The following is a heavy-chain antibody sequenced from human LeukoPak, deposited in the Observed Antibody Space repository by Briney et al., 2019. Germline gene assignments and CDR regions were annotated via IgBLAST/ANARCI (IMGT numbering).Heavy chain of an antibody. CDR2: ASSTGNYI. CDR1: GFTFSKYS. Sequence: GGSLRLCCAVPGFTFSKYSRTWVRQAPGKGLEWVAPASSTGNYIYYADSVKGRFTISRDSGKDSLFLQMNNRTVDDTAVYYCARSRRLATQVTIYYGMDVWGQGTTVTVSS. J-gene: IGHJ6*02. V-gene: IGHV3-21*01. CDR3: ARSRRLATQVTIYYGMDV. D-gene: IGHD6-19*01.